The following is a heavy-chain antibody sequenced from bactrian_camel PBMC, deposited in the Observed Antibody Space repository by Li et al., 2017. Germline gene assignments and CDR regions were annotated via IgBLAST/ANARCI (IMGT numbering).Heavy chain of an antibody. CDR1: GYTYNHYC. CDR3: ASTSHVGAGRLCARDGYIPAGPYDH. D-gene: IGHD4*01. Sequence: QLVESGGGSVKAGGSLTLTCVASGYTYNHYCMGWFRLAPGKEREGVAIIDTDGRTFYADSVAGRFTIDLDNAETTAYLTINSLKNEDTAIYYCASTSHVGAGRLCARDGYIPAGPYDHWGQGTQVTVS. V-gene: IGHV3S1*01. CDR2: IDTDGRT. J-gene: IGHJ4*01.